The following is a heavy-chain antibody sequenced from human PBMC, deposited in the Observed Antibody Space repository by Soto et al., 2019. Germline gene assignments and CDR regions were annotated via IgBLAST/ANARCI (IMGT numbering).Heavy chain of an antibody. CDR3: ARDRRRYNWNSWYFDL. CDR2: ISSSSSTI. Sequence: GGSLRLSCTASGFTFSSYSMNWVRQAPGKGLEWVSYISSSSSTIYYADSVKGRFTISRDNAKNSLYLQMNSLRDEDTAVYYCARDRRRYNWNSWYFDLWGRGTLVTVSS. CDR1: GFTFSSYS. J-gene: IGHJ2*01. D-gene: IGHD1-7*01. V-gene: IGHV3-48*02.